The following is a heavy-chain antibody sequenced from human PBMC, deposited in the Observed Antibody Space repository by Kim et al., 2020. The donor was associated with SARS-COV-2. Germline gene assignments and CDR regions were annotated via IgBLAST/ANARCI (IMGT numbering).Heavy chain of an antibody. D-gene: IGHD5-12*01. CDR2: IYYSGST. Sequence: SETLSLTCTVSGGSISSYYWSWIRQPPGKGLEWIGYIYYSGSTNYNPSLKSRVTISVDTSKNQFSLKLSSVTAADTAVYYCARVSRGYSGYDYDPWGQGTLVTVSS. V-gene: IGHV4-59*01. CDR3: ARVSRGYSGYDYDP. J-gene: IGHJ5*02. CDR1: GGSISSYY.